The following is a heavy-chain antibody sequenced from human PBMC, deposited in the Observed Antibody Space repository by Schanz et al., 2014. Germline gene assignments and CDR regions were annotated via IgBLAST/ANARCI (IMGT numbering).Heavy chain of an antibody. CDR1: GFTFSSYA. V-gene: IGHV3-23*04. J-gene: IGHJ3*02. CDR2: MNESHSTI. D-gene: IGHD5-18*01. CDR3: ARVALPGYSSPRDAFDI. Sequence: EVQLVESGGGLVQPGGSLRLSCAASGFTFSSYAMGWVRQARGKGLEWVSAMNESHSTIYYADSVRGRFTISRDNAENTLFLQMNSLRAEDTAVYYCARVALPGYSSPRDAFDIWGQGTMVTVSS.